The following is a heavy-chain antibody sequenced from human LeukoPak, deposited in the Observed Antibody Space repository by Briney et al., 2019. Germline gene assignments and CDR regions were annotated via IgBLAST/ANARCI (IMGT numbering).Heavy chain of an antibody. D-gene: IGHD1-14*01. CDR1: GFTFSTYW. V-gene: IGHV3-7*01. Sequence: GGSLRLSCAASGFTFSTYWMSWVRQAPGKGLEWVANIKEDGSEEYYVDSVKGRLTISRDNARDSLYLQMNGLRAEDTAVYYCAKDGISRCVDYWGQGTLVTVSS. CDR3: AKDGISRCVDY. CDR2: IKEDGSEE. J-gene: IGHJ4*02.